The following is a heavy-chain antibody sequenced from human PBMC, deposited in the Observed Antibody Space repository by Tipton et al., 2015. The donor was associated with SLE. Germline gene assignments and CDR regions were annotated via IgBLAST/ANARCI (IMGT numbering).Heavy chain of an antibody. CDR2: IWYDGSKT. Sequence: SLRLSCAASGFTLRSNGMHWVRQAPGKGLESVAFIWYDGSKTYYADSVKGRFTISRDISKNMLYLQMNSLRVEDTAVYYCATSKPDYYYYGMDVWGQGTTVTVSS. CDR1: GFTLRSNG. V-gene: IGHV3-33*01. J-gene: IGHJ6*02. CDR3: ATSKPDYYYYGMDV.